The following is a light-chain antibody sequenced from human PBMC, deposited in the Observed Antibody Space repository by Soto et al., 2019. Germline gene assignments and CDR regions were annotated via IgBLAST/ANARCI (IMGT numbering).Light chain of an antibody. CDR2: DTS. CDR1: TGPVTSGHY. Sequence: QAVVTQEPSLTVSPGGTVTLTCGSSTGPVTSGHYPYWFQQKPGQAPRTLIYDTSSKHSWTPARLSGSLLGGKAALTLSGAQPEDEADYYCLLSYSGVWVFGGGTKVTVL. V-gene: IGLV7-46*01. J-gene: IGLJ3*02. CDR3: LLSYSGVWV.